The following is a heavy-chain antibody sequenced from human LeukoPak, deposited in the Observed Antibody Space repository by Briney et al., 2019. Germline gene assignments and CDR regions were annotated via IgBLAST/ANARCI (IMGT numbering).Heavy chain of an antibody. CDR2: ISSSSSYT. V-gene: IGHV3-11*05. D-gene: IGHD3-16*01. Sequence: GGSLRLSCAASGFTFSDYYMTWIRQAPGKGLEWVSYISSSSSYTNYAASVRGRFTVSRDNAKNSLYLQMNSLRAEDTAAYYCARERVLRVWGQGTLVTVSS. J-gene: IGHJ4*02. CDR3: ARERVLRV. CDR1: GFTFSDYY.